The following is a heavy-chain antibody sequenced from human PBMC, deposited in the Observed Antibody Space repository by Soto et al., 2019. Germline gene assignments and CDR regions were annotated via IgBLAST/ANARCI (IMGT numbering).Heavy chain of an antibody. V-gene: IGHV6-1*01. D-gene: IGHD5-18*01. CDR3: ARLLRDTAMADYYYGMDV. J-gene: IGHJ6*02. Sequence: SQTLSLTCAISGDSVSSNSAAWNWIRQSPSRGLEWLGRTYYRSKWYNDYAVSVKSRITINPDTSKNQFSLQLNSVTPEDTAVYYCARLLRDTAMADYYYGMDVWGQGTTVTVSS. CDR2: TYYRSKWYN. CDR1: GDSVSSNSAA.